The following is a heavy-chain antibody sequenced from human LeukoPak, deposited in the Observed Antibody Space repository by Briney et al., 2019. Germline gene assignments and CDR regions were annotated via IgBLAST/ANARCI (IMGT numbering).Heavy chain of an antibody. D-gene: IGHD2-15*01. CDR3: ARGAARCSGGHCFPD. CDR2: INSDGSST. J-gene: IGHJ4*02. CDR1: GFXISIFW. V-gene: IGHV3-74*01. Sequence: GGSLRLSCAASGFXISIFWMHWVRQAPGKGLVWVSRINSDGSSTTYADSVKGRFTISRDNAKNTLYLQAKSLRAEDTGVYYCARGAARCSGGHCFPDWGRGTLVTVSS.